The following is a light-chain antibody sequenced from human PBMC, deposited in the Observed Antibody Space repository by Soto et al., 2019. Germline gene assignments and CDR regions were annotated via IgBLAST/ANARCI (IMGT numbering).Light chain of an antibody. J-gene: IGLJ1*01. CDR2: DVS. V-gene: IGLV2-14*01. CDR1: SSDVGGYNY. Sequence: SGLTQPRSVSWSSVQAVTISCTGTSSDVGGYNYISWYQQHPGKAPKFMIYDVSNRPSGVSNRFSGSKSGNTASLTISGLQAEDEADYYCSSYTTSNTRQIVFGTGTRSPS. CDR3: SSYTTSNTRQIV.